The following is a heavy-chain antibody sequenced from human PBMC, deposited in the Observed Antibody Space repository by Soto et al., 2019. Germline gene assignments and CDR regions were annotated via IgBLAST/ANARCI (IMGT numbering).Heavy chain of an antibody. D-gene: IGHD2-15*01. J-gene: IGHJ3*02. CDR3: ARLPDCSGGSCYRNALAI. Sequence: SETLSLTCTVSGGSISSYYWSWIRQPPGKGLEWIGYIYYSGSTNYNPSLKSRVTISVDTSKNQFSLKLSSVTAADTAVYYCARLPDCSGGSCYRNALAIWAQGTMVTVS. CDR2: IYYSGST. V-gene: IGHV4-59*08. CDR1: GGSISSYY.